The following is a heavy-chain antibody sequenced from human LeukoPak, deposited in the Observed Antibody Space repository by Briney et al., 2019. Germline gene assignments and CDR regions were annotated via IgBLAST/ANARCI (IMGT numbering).Heavy chain of an antibody. V-gene: IGHV3-23*01. CDR1: GFTFSKFA. D-gene: IGHD4-17*01. CDR3: GTLALSTVTNGRGDY. Sequence: GGSLRLSCAASGFTFSKFAMSWVRQAPGKGLEWVSVISASGGVTYYADSVKGRFTISRDNSKNTIYLQMNSLRAEDTAVYYCGTLALSTVTNGRGDYWGQGRLVAVSS. J-gene: IGHJ4*02. CDR2: ISASGGVT.